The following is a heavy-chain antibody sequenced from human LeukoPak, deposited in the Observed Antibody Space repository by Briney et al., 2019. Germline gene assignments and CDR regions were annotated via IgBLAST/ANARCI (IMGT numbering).Heavy chain of an antibody. V-gene: IGHV1-69*05. J-gene: IGHJ6*02. Sequence: GASVKVSCKASGGTFSSYAISWVRQAPGQGLEWMGGIIPIFGTANYAQKFQGRVTITTDESTSTAYMELSSLRSEDMAVYYCAGASTVVTGKDGASYYYYGMDVWGQGTTVTVSS. CDR1: GGTFSSYA. CDR2: IIPIFGTA. CDR3: AGASTVVTGKDGASYYYYGMDV. D-gene: IGHD4-23*01.